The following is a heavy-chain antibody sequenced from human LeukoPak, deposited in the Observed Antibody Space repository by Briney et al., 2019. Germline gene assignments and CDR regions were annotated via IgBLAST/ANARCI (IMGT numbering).Heavy chain of an antibody. CDR1: GYSFTSYY. CDR2: INPSGGST. CDR3: ARDIVVVPARDDAFDI. V-gene: IGHV1-46*01. D-gene: IGHD2-2*01. Sequence: ASVKVSCKSSGYSFTSYYMHWVRQAPGQGLEWMGVINPSGGSTTYAQRFQGRVTMTRDTSTSTVYMELSSLRSEDTAVYYCARDIVVVPARDDAFDIWGQGTMVTVSS. J-gene: IGHJ3*02.